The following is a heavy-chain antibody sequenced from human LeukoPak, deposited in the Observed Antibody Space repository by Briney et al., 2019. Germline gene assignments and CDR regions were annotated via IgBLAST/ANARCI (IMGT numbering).Heavy chain of an antibody. J-gene: IGHJ4*02. CDR1: GFTFDDYG. D-gene: IGHD1-26*01. CDR3: AKSGSYASFFDY. V-gene: IGHV3-20*04. CDR2: INWNGGST. Sequence: GGSLRLSCAASGFTFDDYGMSWVRQAPGKGLEWVSGINWNGGSTGYADSVKGRFTISRDNAKNSLYLQMNSLRAEDTSLYYCAKSGSYASFFDYWGQGTLVTVSS.